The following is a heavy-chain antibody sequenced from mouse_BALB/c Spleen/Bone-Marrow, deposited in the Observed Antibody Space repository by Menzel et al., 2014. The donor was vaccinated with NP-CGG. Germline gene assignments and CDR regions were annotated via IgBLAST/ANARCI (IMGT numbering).Heavy chain of an antibody. V-gene: IGHV14-3*02. CDR3: ARFPYDYGGGDY. CDR1: GFNIKDTY. Sequence: VHVKQSGAELVKPGASVKLSCTASGFNIKDTYMHWVKQRPEQGLEWIGRIDPANGNTKYDPKFQGKATITADISSNTAYLQLSSLTSEDTAVYYCARFPYDYGGGDYWGQGTTLTVSS. D-gene: IGHD2-4*01. CDR2: IDPANGNT. J-gene: IGHJ2*01.